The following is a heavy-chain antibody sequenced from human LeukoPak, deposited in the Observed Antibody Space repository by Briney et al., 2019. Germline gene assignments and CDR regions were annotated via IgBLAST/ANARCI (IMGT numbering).Heavy chain of an antibody. Sequence: PSETLSLTCTVSGGSISSYYWSWIRQPPGKGLEGIGYIYYSGSTNYNPSLKSRVTISVDTSKNQFSLKLSSVTAADTAVYYCARSYSSGYYGYYYYYYMDVWGKGTTVTISS. CDR3: ARSYSSGYYGYYYYYYMDV. J-gene: IGHJ6*03. CDR1: GGSISSYY. V-gene: IGHV4-59*01. D-gene: IGHD3-22*01. CDR2: IYYSGST.